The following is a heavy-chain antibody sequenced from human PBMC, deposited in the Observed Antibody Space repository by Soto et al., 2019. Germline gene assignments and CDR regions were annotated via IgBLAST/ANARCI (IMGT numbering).Heavy chain of an antibody. D-gene: IGHD1-7*01. J-gene: IGHJ6*02. Sequence: SETLSLTCTASGGSISSYYWSWIRQPPGKGLEWIGYIYYSGSTNYNPSLKSRVTISVDTSKNQFSLKLSSVTAADTAVYYCARNNWNYGYYYYYGMDVWGQGTTVTVSS. CDR1: GGSISSYY. V-gene: IGHV4-59*01. CDR3: ARNNWNYGYYYYYGMDV. CDR2: IYYSGST.